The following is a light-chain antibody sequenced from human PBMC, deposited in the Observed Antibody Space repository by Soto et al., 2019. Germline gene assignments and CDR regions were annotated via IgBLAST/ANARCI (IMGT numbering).Light chain of an antibody. J-gene: IGKJ1*01. Sequence: EIVLTQSPGTLSLSPGERATLSCRASQTVSNNYLAWYQQKPGQAPRLFIYGASTRATGIPDRFSGSGSGTDFTLTISRLEPEDFAVYYCQQYCSSRTFGQGTKVEIK. CDR2: GAS. CDR1: QTVSNNY. CDR3: QQYCSSRT. V-gene: IGKV3-20*01.